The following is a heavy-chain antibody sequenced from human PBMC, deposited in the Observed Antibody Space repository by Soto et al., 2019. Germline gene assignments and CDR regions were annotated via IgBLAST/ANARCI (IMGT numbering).Heavy chain of an antibody. V-gene: IGHV1-58*01. CDR3: AADPYCGGDRYFDY. Sequence: SVKVSCKASGFTFFTSAVQWVRQARGQGLAWIGWIVVGSGNTNYAQKFQERVTITRDMSTTTAYMELTSLRSEDTAVYYCAADPYCGGDRYFDYCGHGIMVTVSP. CDR2: IVVGSGNT. D-gene: IGHD2-21*02. J-gene: IGHJ4*01. CDR1: GFTFFTSA.